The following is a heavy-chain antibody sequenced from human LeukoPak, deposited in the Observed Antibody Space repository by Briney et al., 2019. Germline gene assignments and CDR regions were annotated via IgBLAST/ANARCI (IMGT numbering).Heavy chain of an antibody. Sequence: PSETLSLTCAVYGGSFSGYYWSWIRQPPGKGLEWIGEINHSGSTNYNPSLKSRVTISVDTSKSQFSLKLSSVTAADTAVYYCARAYYDFWSGYLDYWGQGTLVTVSS. CDR2: INHSGST. V-gene: IGHV4-34*01. D-gene: IGHD3-3*01. CDR3: ARAYYDFWSGYLDY. J-gene: IGHJ4*02. CDR1: GGSFSGYY.